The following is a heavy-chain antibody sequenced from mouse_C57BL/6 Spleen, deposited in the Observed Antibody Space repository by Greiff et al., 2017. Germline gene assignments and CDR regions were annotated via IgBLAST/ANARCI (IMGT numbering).Heavy chain of an antibody. CDR3: ARAGYDYDEDY. V-gene: IGHV3-6*01. J-gene: IGHJ2*01. CDR2: ISYDGSN. Sequence: EVQLKESGPGLVKPSQSLSLTCSVTGYSITSGYYWNWIRQFPGNKLEWMGYISYDGSNNYNPSLKNRISITRDTSKNQFFLKLNSVTTEDTATYYCARAGYDYDEDYWGQGTTLTVSS. CDR1: GYSITSGYY. D-gene: IGHD2-4*01.